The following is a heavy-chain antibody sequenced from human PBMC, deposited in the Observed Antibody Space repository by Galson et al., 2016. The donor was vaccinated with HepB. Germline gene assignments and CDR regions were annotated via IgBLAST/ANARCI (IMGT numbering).Heavy chain of an antibody. Sequence: SETLSLTCAVYGGSVSDYYWSWIRQSPEKGLEWIGDINHMGSTNYNPSLKSRVTISIDTSTNQFSLKVNSVTAADTAVYYCARLISGKYSSHWRSYYHGLDVWAQGTTVIVSS. V-gene: IGHV4-34*01. CDR2: INHMGST. CDR1: GGSVSDYY. J-gene: IGHJ6*02. CDR3: ARLISGKYSSHWRSYYHGLDV. D-gene: IGHD6-19*01.